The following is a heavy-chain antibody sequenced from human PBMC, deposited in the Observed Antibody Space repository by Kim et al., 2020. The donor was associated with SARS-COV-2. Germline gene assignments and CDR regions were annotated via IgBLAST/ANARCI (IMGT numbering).Heavy chain of an antibody. CDR1: GYTFTSYA. J-gene: IGHJ4*02. Sequence: ASVKVSCKASGYTFTSYAMHWVRQAPGQRLEWMGWINAGNGNTKYSQKFQGRVTITRDTSASTAYMELSSLRSEDTAVYYCAREILSSSCTDYWGQGTLVTVSS. CDR2: INAGNGNT. V-gene: IGHV1-3*01. D-gene: IGHD6-13*01. CDR3: AREILSSSCTDY.